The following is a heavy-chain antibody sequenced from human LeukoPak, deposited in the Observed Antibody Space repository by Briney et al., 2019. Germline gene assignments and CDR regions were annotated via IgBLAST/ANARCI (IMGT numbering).Heavy chain of an antibody. CDR2: ISASDVDT. V-gene: IGHV3-23*01. J-gene: IGHJ6*02. CDR1: GFTFSNYA. CDR3: TKVTNLAVGRNHYVMDV. Sequence: PAGSLRLSCAASGFTFSNYAMRWVRQAPGKGLEWVSSISASDVDTSYADSVKGRFTISRDNSKNTLYLQVNNLRAEHTAVYYCTKVTNLAVGRNHYVMDVGGQGTAVTVSS. D-gene: IGHD6-19*01.